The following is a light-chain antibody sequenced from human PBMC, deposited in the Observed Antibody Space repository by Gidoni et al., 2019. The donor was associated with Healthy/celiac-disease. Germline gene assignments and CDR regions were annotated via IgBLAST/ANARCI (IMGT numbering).Light chain of an antibody. CDR1: QSIRSY. CDR3: QQSYSTPPLT. CDR2: AAS. V-gene: IGKV1-39*01. Sequence: DIQMTQSPSSLSASVVDRVTITCRASQSIRSYLNWYQQKPGKAPKLLSYAASSLQSGVPSRFSGSGSGTDFTLTISSLQPEDFATYYCQQSYSTPPLTFGGGTKVEIK. J-gene: IGKJ4*01.